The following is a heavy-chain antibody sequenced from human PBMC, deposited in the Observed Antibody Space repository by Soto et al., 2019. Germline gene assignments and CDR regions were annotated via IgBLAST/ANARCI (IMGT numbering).Heavy chain of an antibody. D-gene: IGHD6-19*01. V-gene: IGHV4-61*08. CDR2: MYSSGSA. J-gene: IGHJ6*02. Sequence: SETLSLTCTVSGDSVSSGGYYWSWIRQPPGKGLEWIGYMYSSGSANYNPSLKSRVTISRDTSKNQISLKVASVTAADTAGYYCARGFSSVSMDAWGQGTTVTVSS. CDR3: ARGFSSVSMDA. CDR1: GDSVSSGGYY.